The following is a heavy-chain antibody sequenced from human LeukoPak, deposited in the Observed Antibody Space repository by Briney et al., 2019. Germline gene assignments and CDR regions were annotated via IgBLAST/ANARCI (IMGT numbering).Heavy chain of an antibody. Sequence: PGGSLRLSYAASGFTLSNYVLHWVRQAPGQGLEWVAVISADGINKYYADSVKGRFTISRDNSKNTLYLQMNSLRAEDTAVYYCAKDNERYSSGWYWGQGTLVTVSS. CDR2: ISADGINK. CDR1: GFTLSNYV. J-gene: IGHJ4*02. CDR3: AKDNERYSSGWY. D-gene: IGHD6-19*01. V-gene: IGHV3-30-3*01.